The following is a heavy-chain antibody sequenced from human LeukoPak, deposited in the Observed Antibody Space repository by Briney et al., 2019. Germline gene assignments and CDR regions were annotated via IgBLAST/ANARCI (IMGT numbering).Heavy chain of an antibody. CDR3: AKDRAVAGTFWFDY. V-gene: IGHV3-30*02. CDR2: IRYDGSNK. J-gene: IGHJ4*02. CDR1: GFTFSSYG. Sequence: PGGSLRLSCAASGFTFSSYGMHWVRQAPGKGLEWVAFIRYDGSNKYYADSVKGRFTISRDNSKNTLYLQMNSLRAEDTAVYYCAKDRAVAGTFWFDYWGQGTLVTVSS. D-gene: IGHD6-19*01.